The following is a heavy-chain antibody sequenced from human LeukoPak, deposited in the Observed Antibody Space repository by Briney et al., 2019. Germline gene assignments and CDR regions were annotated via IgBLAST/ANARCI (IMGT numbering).Heavy chain of an antibody. D-gene: IGHD6-6*01. Sequence: ASVKVSCKASGYTFTNYAIHWVRQAPGQRLEWMGWINADNGNTKYSQKFQGRVTVTRDTSANTAYMELSNPRSEDTAVYYCALYSSSSEAFDYWGQGTLVTVSS. CDR3: ALYSSSSEAFDY. CDR2: INADNGNT. J-gene: IGHJ4*02. CDR1: GYTFTNYA. V-gene: IGHV1-3*01.